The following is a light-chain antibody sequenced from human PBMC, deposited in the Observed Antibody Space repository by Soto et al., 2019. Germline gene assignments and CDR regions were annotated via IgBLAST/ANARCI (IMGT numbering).Light chain of an antibody. Sequence: DIQMTQSPSSLSASVGDRVTMSCRASQGISSWLAWYQQKPGKAPKLLIYKASSLESGVPSRFSGSGSGTEFTLTISSLQPDDFATYYCQQYNSLTFGQGTKVDIK. CDR3: QQYNSLT. CDR1: QGISSW. CDR2: KAS. J-gene: IGKJ1*01. V-gene: IGKV1-5*03.